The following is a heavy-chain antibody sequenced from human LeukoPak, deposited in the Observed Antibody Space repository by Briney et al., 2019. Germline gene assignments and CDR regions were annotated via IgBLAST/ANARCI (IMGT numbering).Heavy chain of an antibody. D-gene: IGHD6-25*01. CDR1: GGSVNNGGYF. CDR3: ASVSVSSAGYHFYHYGIDV. J-gene: IGHJ6*04. V-gene: IGHV4-61*08. CDR2: VYSSGSP. Sequence: SETLSLTCTVSGGSVNNGGYFWNWIRQSPGKGLEWLGCVYSSGSPNYNPSLRSRVSMSVDTSKNQFSLKLSSVTAADTAVYYCASVSVSSAGYHFYHYGIDVWGKGTTVIVSS.